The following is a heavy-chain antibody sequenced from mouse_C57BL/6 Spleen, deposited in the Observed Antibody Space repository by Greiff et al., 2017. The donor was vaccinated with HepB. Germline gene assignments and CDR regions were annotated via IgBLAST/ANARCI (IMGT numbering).Heavy chain of an antibody. V-gene: IGHV5-12*01. CDR1: GFTFSDYY. CDR3: ARQRRAWFAY. J-gene: IGHJ3*01. Sequence: DVKLVESGGGLVQPGGSLKLSCAASGFTFSDYYMYWVRQTPEKRLEWVAYISNGGGSTYYPDTVKGRFTISRDNAKNTLYLQMSRLKSEDTAMYYCARQRRAWFAYWGQGTLVTVSA. CDR2: ISNGGGST.